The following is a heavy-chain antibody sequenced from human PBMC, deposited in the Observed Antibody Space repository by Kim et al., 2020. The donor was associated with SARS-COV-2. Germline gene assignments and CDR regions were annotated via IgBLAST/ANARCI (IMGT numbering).Heavy chain of an antibody. V-gene: IGHV4-39*01. Sequence: ETLSLTCTVSGGSISSSSYYWGWIRQPPGKGLEWIGSIYYSGSTYYNPSLKSRVTISVDTSKNQFSLKLSSVTAADTAVYYCARRARIQLWLEGGFDYWGQGTLVTVSS. CDR2: IYYSGST. J-gene: IGHJ4*02. CDR1: GGSISSSSYY. CDR3: ARRARIQLWLEGGFDY. D-gene: IGHD5-18*01.